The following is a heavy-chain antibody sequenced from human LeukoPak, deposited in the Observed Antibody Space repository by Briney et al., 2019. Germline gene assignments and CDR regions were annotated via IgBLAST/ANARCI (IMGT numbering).Heavy chain of an antibody. D-gene: IGHD3-10*01. CDR2: IWDDGNNK. CDR1: GFSFSNHG. CDR3: ARDSYQDYYGRFDP. V-gene: IGHV3-33*01. J-gene: IGHJ5*02. Sequence: GGSLRLSCAASGFSFSNHGMHWVRQAPGKRLEWVAVIWDDGNNKRYANSVNGRFTISRDNSENTLYLQMNGLAAEDTAMYYCARDSYQDYYGRFDPWGQGTLVIVSS.